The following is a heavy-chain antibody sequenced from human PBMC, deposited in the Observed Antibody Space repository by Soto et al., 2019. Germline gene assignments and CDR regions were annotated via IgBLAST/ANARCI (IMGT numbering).Heavy chain of an antibody. J-gene: IGHJ4*02. CDR2: KTYDGSNK. D-gene: IGHD1-26*01. Sequence: QVQLVESGGGVVQPGRSLRLSCAASGFMFSSYAMHWVRQAPGKGLEWVAVKTYDGSNKYYADSVKGRFTISRDNPKNTLYLQMNSLRAEDTAVYYCSRAGGLLVDYWGQGTLVTVSS. V-gene: IGHV3-30-3*01. CDR1: GFMFSSYA. CDR3: SRAGGLLVDY.